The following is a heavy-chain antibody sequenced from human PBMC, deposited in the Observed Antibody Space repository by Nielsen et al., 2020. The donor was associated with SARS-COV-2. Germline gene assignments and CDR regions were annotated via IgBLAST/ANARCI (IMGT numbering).Heavy chain of an antibody. D-gene: IGHD4-17*01. CDR2: IYYSGST. CDR3: ARYYYGDYEDDAFDI. Sequence: SETLSLTCTVSGGSISSSSFYWGRLRQPPGKGLEWIGSIYYSGSTYYNPSLKSRVTISVDTSKNQFSLKLSSVTAADTAVYYCARYYYGDYEDDAFDIWGQGTMVTVSS. J-gene: IGHJ3*02. V-gene: IGHV4-39*07. CDR1: GGSISSSSFY.